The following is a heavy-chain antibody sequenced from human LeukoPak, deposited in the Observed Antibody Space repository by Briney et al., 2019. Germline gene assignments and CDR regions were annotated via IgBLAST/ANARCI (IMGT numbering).Heavy chain of an antibody. Sequence: QPGGSLRLSCAASGFTFSSYAMSWVRQAPVKALEWVSAISGSGGSTYYADSVKGRFTISRDNSKNTLYLQMNSLRAEDTAVYYCAKDRNVEILFDYWGQGTLVTVSS. J-gene: IGHJ4*02. D-gene: IGHD2-21*01. V-gene: IGHV3-23*01. CDR3: AKDRNVEILFDY. CDR1: GFTFSSYA. CDR2: ISGSGGST.